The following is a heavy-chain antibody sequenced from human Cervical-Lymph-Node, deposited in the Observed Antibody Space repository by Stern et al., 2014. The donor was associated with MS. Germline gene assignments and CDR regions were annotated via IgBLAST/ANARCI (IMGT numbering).Heavy chain of an antibody. Sequence: QITLKESGPALVKPTQTLTLTCTFSGFSLSTGGMFVNWIRQPPGKALEWLAGIDWADDKSYSSSRKSRLTISKDTSQNQVVLTMSNMDPMDTATYYCARMTGFSSGCRFCVATWGQGTQVTVSS. CDR2: IDWADDK. V-gene: IGHV2-70*04. CDR3: ARMTGFSSGCRFCVAT. J-gene: IGHJ5*02. D-gene: IGHD6-19*01. CDR1: GFSLSTGGMF.